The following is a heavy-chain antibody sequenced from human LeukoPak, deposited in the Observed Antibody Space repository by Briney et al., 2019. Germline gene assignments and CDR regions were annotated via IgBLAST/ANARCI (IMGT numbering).Heavy chain of an antibody. Sequence: PSETLSLTCTVSGGSISSYYWSWIRQPPGKGLEWIGYIYYSGSTNYNPSLQSRVTISVDTSKNPFSLKLSSVTAADTAVYYCARHLDCSSTSCPFDYWGQGTLVTVSS. J-gene: IGHJ4*02. V-gene: IGHV4-59*08. CDR3: ARHLDCSSTSCPFDY. D-gene: IGHD2-2*01. CDR1: GGSISSYY. CDR2: IYYSGST.